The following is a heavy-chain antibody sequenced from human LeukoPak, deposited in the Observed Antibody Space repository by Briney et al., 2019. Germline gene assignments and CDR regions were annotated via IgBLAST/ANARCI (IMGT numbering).Heavy chain of an antibody. V-gene: IGHV4-61*02. CDR1: GGSISSGSYY. CDR2: IYTSGST. Sequence: PSETLSLTCTVSGGSISSGSYYWSWIRQPAGKGLEWIGRIYTSGSTNYNPSLKSRVTISIDMSKKQFSLKLSSVTAADTAIYYCAREGPTTPFDYWGQGTLVTVSS. D-gene: IGHD4-17*01. CDR3: AREGPTTPFDY. J-gene: IGHJ4*02.